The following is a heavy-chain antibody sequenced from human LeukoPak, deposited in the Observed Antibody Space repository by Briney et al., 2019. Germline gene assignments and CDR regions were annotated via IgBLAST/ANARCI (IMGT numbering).Heavy chain of an antibody. CDR1: GYSFTNYD. Sequence: ASVKVSCKASGYSFTNYDINWVRQATGQGLEWMGWMSPKSGDTGYSQKFQGRVFITRDTSINTAYMELSSLGSDDTAVYYCARVRGYLGVRGIMSGQDYYYYMDVWGKGTTVTISS. V-gene: IGHV1-8*03. D-gene: IGHD3-10*01. CDR3: ARVRGYLGVRGIMSGQDYYYYMDV. J-gene: IGHJ6*03. CDR2: MSPKSGDT.